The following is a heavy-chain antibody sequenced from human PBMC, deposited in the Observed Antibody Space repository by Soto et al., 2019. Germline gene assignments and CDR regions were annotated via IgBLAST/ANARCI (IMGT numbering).Heavy chain of an antibody. D-gene: IGHD4-4*01. CDR3: AKAPLQDYCNCGGGWFHYYGMDE. CDR1: GFTFSSYA. J-gene: IGHJ6*01. Sequence: GGSLRLSCAASGFTFSSYAMSWVRQAPGKGLEWVSAISGSGGSTYYADSVKGRFTISRHNSKNTLYLQMNSLRAEDTAVYYCAKAPLQDYCNCGGGWFHYYGMDERGQGTTVSVPS. V-gene: IGHV3-23*01. CDR2: ISGSGGST.